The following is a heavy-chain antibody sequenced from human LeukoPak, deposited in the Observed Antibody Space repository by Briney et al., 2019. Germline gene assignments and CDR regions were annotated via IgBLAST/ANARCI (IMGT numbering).Heavy chain of an antibody. CDR3: AGGGGYDPYYYYYMDV. V-gene: IGHV3-64*01. D-gene: IGHD5-12*01. CDR1: GFTFSSYA. J-gene: IGHJ6*03. CDR2: ISSNGGST. Sequence: GGSLRLSCAASGFTFSSYAIHWVRQAPGKGLEYVSAISSNGGSTYYANSVKGRFTISRDNSKNTLYLQMGSLRAEDMAVYYCAGGGGYDPYYYYYMDVWGKGTTVTISS.